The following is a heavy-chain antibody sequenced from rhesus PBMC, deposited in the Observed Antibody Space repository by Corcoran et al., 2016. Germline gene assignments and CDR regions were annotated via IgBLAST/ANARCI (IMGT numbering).Heavy chain of an antibody. CDR3: ARARRWLAVNYFDY. D-gene: IGHD6-37*01. V-gene: IGHV2-174*01. CDR2: IYWDDDK. CDR1: GFSLTTSGMG. J-gene: IGHJ4*01. Sequence: QVTLKESGPALVKPTQTLTLTCTFSGFSLTTSGMGVGWIRQPPGKALEWLALIYWDDDKRYSTSLKSRLTISKDTSKSQVGLTMTNMDPVDTATYYCARARRWLAVNYFDYWGQGVLVTVSS.